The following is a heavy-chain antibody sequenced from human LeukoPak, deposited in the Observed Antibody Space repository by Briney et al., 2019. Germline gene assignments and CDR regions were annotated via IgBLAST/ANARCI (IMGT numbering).Heavy chain of an antibody. Sequence: PGRSLRLSCAASGFTFSSYGMHWVRQAPGKGLEWVAVISYDGSNKYYADSVKGRFTISRDNSKNTLYLEMNSLRAEDTAVYYCDYDYWGQGILVTVSS. V-gene: IGHV3-30*03. CDR2: ISYDGSNK. CDR1: GFTFSSYG. J-gene: IGHJ4*02. CDR3: DYDY.